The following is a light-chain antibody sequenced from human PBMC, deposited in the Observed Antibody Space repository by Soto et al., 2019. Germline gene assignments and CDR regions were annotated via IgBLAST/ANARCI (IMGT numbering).Light chain of an antibody. CDR2: EVT. CDR1: SSDIGGHNY. Sequence: QSALTQPASVSGSPGQSIPVSCTGTSSDIGGHNYVSWSQQHPGKVPKPIIYEVTNRPSGVSNRFSGSKSGNTASLTVSGLQAEDEADYSCSSYTTTSTVVFGGGTKLTVL. J-gene: IGLJ2*01. CDR3: SSYTTTSTVV. V-gene: IGLV2-14*01.